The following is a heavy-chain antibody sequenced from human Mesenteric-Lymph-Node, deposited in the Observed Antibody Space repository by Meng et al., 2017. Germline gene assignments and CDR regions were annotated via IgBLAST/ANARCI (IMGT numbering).Heavy chain of an antibody. Sequence: ASVKVSCKASGYTFTGYFIHWVRQAPGQGLEWMGWINPNSGDTNYAQKFQGRVTMTRDTSISTVYMELNRLRADDTAVYYCARDYRVYGDYQILYYFYGMDIWGQGTTVTVSS. J-gene: IGHJ6*02. CDR2: INPNSGDT. D-gene: IGHD4-17*01. CDR3: ARDYRVYGDYQILYYFYGMDI. V-gene: IGHV1-2*02. CDR1: GYTFTGYF.